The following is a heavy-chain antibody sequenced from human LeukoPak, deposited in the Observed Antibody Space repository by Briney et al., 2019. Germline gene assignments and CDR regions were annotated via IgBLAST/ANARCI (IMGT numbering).Heavy chain of an antibody. CDR2: IIPIFGTA. CDR3: ASGAKEQLAVAYYYYYYGMDV. CDR1: GGTFSSYA. Sequence: ASVKVSCKASGGTFSSYAISWVRQAPGQGLEWMGGIIPIFGTANYAQKFQGRVTITADESTSTAYMELSSLRSEDTAVYYCASGAKEQLAVAYYYYYYGMDVWGQGTTVTVSS. J-gene: IGHJ6*02. D-gene: IGHD6-6*01. V-gene: IGHV1-69*13.